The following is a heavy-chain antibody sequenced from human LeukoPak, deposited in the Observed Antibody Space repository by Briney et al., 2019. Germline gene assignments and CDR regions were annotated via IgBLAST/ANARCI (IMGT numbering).Heavy chain of an antibody. CDR3: ARDRARATEGPELDY. V-gene: IGHV3-48*04. CDR2: ISSSGRTI. Sequence: GGSLRLSYAASGFTFIYYSMTWVRQAPGKGLEWLSYISSSGRTIYYADSVKGRFTISRDNAKNSVYLQMNSLSAEDTAVYYCARDRARATEGPELDYWGQGTLVTVSS. D-gene: IGHD1-26*01. CDR1: GFTFIYYS. J-gene: IGHJ4*02.